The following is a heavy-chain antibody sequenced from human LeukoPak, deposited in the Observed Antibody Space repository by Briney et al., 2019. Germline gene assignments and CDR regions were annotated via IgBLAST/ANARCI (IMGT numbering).Heavy chain of an antibody. CDR2: IYWDDDI. D-gene: IGHD3-10*01. Sequence: SGPTLVKPTQTLTLTCTFSGFSLSTSGVGVGWIRQPPGKALEWLALIYWDDDIRYSPALKSRLTITKDTSKNQVVLMMTYMDPVDTATYYCVHRMYASGSYQILHWGQGTLVTVSS. V-gene: IGHV2-5*02. J-gene: IGHJ1*01. CDR3: VHRMYASGSYQILH. CDR1: GFSLSTSGVG.